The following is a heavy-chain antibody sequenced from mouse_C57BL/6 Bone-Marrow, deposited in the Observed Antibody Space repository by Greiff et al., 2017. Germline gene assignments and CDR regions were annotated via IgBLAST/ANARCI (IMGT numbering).Heavy chain of an antibody. CDR1: EYEFPSHD. V-gene: IGHV5-2*01. CDR2: INSDGGST. J-gene: IGHJ2*01. CDR3: ARRDWDVGDY. D-gene: IGHD4-1*01. Sequence: EVKLMESGGGLVQPGESLKLSCESNEYEFPSHDMSWVRKTPEKRLELVADINSDGGSTYYPDTMERRFIISRDNTKKTLYLQMSSLGSEDTALFYGARRDWDVGDYWGQGTTLTVSS.